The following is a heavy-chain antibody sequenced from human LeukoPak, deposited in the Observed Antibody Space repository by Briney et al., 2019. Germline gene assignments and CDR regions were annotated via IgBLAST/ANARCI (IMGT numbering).Heavy chain of an antibody. Sequence: SQTLSLTCAVSGGSISSGGYSWSWIRQPPGKGLEWLGYIFQSGSAYYSPSLKSRVTISVDRSKNQFSLNLSSVTAADTAVYYCARWVTATSGWFDPWGQGILVTVSS. CDR1: GGSISSGGYS. D-gene: IGHD2-21*02. CDR3: ARWVTATSGWFDP. CDR2: IFQSGSA. V-gene: IGHV4-30-2*01. J-gene: IGHJ5*02.